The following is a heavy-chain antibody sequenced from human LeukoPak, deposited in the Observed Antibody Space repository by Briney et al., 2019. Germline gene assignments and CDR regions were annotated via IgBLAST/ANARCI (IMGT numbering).Heavy chain of an antibody. D-gene: IGHD3-22*01. CDR2: ISYHGNNK. J-gene: IGHJ4*02. Sequence: PGGSLRLSCAASGFTLSSYAMHWVRQAPGKGLEWVAVISYHGNNKYYADSVKGRFTISRDNSKNTLYLQMNSLRAEDTAVYYCARDGKYFYDSSGYGGYCDYWGQGTLVTVSS. V-gene: IGHV3-30-3*01. CDR1: GFTLSSYA. CDR3: ARDGKYFYDSSGYGGYCDY.